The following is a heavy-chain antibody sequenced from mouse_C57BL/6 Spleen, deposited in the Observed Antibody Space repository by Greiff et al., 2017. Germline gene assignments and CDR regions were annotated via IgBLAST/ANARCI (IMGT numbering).Heavy chain of an antibody. CDR1: GYAFSSYW. CDR2: IYPGDGDT. V-gene: IGHV1-80*01. Sequence: VQLQESGAELVKPGASVKISCKASGYAFSSYWMNWVKQRPGKGLEWIGQIYPGDGDTNYNGKFKGKATLTADKSSSTAYMQLSGLTSKDSAVYFCARGHDYYFDYWGQGTTLTVSS. J-gene: IGHJ2*01. CDR3: ARGHDYYFDY. D-gene: IGHD2-4*01.